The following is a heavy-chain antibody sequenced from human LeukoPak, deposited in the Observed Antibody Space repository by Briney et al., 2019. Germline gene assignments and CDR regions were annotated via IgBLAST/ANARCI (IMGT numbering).Heavy chain of an antibody. CDR1: GFTFDDYT. J-gene: IGHJ4*02. CDR3: AKDITPTSKSGYFDY. CDR2: ISWDGGST. V-gene: IGHV3-43*01. Sequence: GGSLRLSCAASGFTFDDYTMHWVRHAPGKGLEWVSLISWDGGSTYYADSVKDRFTISRDNSKNSLYLQMNSLRTEDTALYYCAKDITPTSKSGYFDYWGQGTLVTVSS. D-gene: IGHD2-2*01.